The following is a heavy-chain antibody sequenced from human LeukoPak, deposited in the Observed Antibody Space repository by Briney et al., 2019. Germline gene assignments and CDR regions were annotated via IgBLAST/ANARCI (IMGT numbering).Heavy chain of an antibody. Sequence: GGSLRLSCVVSGLIFRAYGMHWVRQAPGKGLEWVAVVSPDGHTKFYADSVRGRFTISRDNSKNTLYLQMNSLRAEDTAVYYCAKGMDYGDYVDDDPWGQGTLVTVSS. V-gene: IGHV3-30*18. CDR3: AKGMDYGDYVDDDP. J-gene: IGHJ5*02. CDR1: GLIFRAYG. CDR2: VSPDGHTK. D-gene: IGHD4-17*01.